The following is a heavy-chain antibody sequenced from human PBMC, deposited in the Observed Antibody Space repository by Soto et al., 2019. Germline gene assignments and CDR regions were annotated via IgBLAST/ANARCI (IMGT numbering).Heavy chain of an antibody. Sequence: GGSLRLSCAASGFTFSSYGMHWVRQAPGKGLEWVAVISYDGSNKYYADSVKGRFTISRDNSKNTLYLQMNSLRAEDTAVYYCAKDGGDGYNSHYYYGMDVWGQGTT. D-gene: IGHD5-12*01. CDR3: AKDGGDGYNSHYYYGMDV. J-gene: IGHJ6*02. CDR1: GFTFSSYG. CDR2: ISYDGSNK. V-gene: IGHV3-30*18.